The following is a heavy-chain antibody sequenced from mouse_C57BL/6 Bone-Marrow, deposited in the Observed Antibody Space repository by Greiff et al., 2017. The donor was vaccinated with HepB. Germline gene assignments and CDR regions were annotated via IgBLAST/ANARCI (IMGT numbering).Heavy chain of an antibody. J-gene: IGHJ1*03. V-gene: IGHV7-3*01. CDR3: ARFTTVVAPSYWYFDV. D-gene: IGHD1-1*01. CDR1: GFTFTDYY. CDR2: IRNKANGYTT. Sequence: EVMLVESGGGLVQPGGSLSLSCAASGFTFTDYYMSWVRQPPGKALEWLGFIRNKANGYTTEYSASVKGRFTISRDNSQSILYLQMNALRAEDSATYYCARFTTVVAPSYWYFDVWGTGTTVTVSS.